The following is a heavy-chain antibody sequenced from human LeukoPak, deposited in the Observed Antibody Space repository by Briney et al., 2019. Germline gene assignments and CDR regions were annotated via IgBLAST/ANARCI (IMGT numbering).Heavy chain of an antibody. D-gene: IGHD6-13*01. Sequence: PGGSLRLSCAASGFTFSSYRMSWVRQAPGKGLEWVPNIKQDGSEKYYVDSVKGRFTISRDNAKNSLYLQMNSLRAEDTAVYYCARDRAIAAAIYYYYGMDVWGQGTTVTVSS. CDR3: ARDRAIAAAIYYYYGMDV. V-gene: IGHV3-7*01. CDR2: IKQDGSEK. J-gene: IGHJ6*02. CDR1: GFTFSSYR.